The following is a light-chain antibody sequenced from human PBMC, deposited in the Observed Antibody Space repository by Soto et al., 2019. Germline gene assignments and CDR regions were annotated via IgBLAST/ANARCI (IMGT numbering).Light chain of an antibody. CDR1: QSISSY. V-gene: IGKV1-39*01. J-gene: IGKJ1*01. Sequence: DIQMTQSPSSLSASVGDRVTITCRASQSISSYLNWYQQKPGKAPKFLIYAASSLQSGVPSRFSGSGSGTDFTLTISNLQPADFATYYCQQSYRTPRTFGQGTKVEIK. CDR2: AAS. CDR3: QQSYRTPRT.